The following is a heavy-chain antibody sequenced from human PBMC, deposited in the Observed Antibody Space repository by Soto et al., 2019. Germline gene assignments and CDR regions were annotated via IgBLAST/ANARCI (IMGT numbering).Heavy chain of an antibody. CDR3: ARDLDAADVGWDL. D-gene: IGHD2-2*01. Sequence: PVKGSCKSSGGTFSSYAISWVRQAPGQGLERMGWISPLSGVTNYAQRFQGRVTFTTDTSVNTAYMELRWLRAGDTALYFCARDLDAADVGWDLWRKGTKVTV. CDR1: GGTFSSYA. J-gene: IGHJ6*03. V-gene: IGHV1-69*10. CDR2: ISPLSGVT.